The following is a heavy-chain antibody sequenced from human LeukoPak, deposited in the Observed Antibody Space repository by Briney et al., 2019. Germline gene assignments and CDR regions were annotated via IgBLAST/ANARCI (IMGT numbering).Heavy chain of an antibody. Sequence: SVKVSCKASGFTFTSSAMQWVRQARGQRLEWIGWIVVGSGNTNYAQKFQERVTITRDMSTSTAYMELSSLRSEDTAVYYCARKMITFGGVIAGGPGYWGQGTLVTVSS. D-gene: IGHD3-16*02. CDR2: IVVGSGNT. J-gene: IGHJ4*02. CDR1: GFTFTSSA. CDR3: ARKMITFGGVIAGGPGY. V-gene: IGHV1-58*02.